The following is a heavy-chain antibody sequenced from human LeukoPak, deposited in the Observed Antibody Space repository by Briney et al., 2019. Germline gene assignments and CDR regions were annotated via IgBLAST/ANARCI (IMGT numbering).Heavy chain of an antibody. V-gene: IGHV4-34*01. J-gene: IGHJ6*03. CDR1: GGSFSGYY. CDR2: INHSGST. Sequence: SETLSLTCAVYGGSFSGYYWSWIRQPPGKGLEWIGEINHSGSTNYNPSLKSRVTISVDTPKNQFSLKLSSVTAADTAVYYCARFRRDSSSSLYYYYYMDVWGKGTTVTVSS. D-gene: IGHD6-6*01. CDR3: ARFRRDSSSSLYYYYYMDV.